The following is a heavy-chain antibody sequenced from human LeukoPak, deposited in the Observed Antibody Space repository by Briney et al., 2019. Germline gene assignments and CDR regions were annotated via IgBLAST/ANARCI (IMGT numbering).Heavy chain of an antibody. CDR2: ISGSGDAT. D-gene: IGHD3-10*01. Sequence: GGSLRLSCAASGFTFSSYAMSWVRQAPGKRLEWVSSISGSGDATRYADSVMGRLTISRDSAKNTLSLQMNSLRAEDTAVYYCAKSDCASDGCKLLNYWGQGTLVTASS. J-gene: IGHJ4*02. CDR3: AKSDCASDGCKLLNY. CDR1: GFTFSSYA. V-gene: IGHV3-23*01.